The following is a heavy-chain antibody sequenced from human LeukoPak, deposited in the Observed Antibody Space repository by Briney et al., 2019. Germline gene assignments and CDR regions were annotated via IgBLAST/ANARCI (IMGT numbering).Heavy chain of an antibody. CDR3: ARGGLTDHFDY. CDR2: IYHSGST. J-gene: IGHJ4*02. D-gene: IGHD4/OR15-4a*01. CDR1: GYSISSGYY. V-gene: IGHV4-38-2*01. Sequence: SETLSLTCAVPGYSISSGYYWGWIRQPPGKGPEWIWSIYHSGSTYYNPSLKSRVTILVDTSKNQFSLKLSSVTAADTAVYYCARGGLTDHFDYWGQGTLVTVSS.